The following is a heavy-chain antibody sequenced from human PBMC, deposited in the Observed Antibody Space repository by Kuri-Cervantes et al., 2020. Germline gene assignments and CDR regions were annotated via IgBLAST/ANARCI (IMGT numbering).Heavy chain of an antibody. J-gene: IGHJ4*02. D-gene: IGHD4-17*01. V-gene: IGHV1-69*05. Sequence: SVKVSCKASGYTFTSYGISWVRQAPGQGLEWMGGVLPLFGRTNYAQKFQGRVTIIMDESTTTSYMELSSLTSEDTAVYYCARGALRRFDYWGQGTLVTVSS. CDR2: VLPLFGRT. CDR1: GYTFTSYG. CDR3: ARGALRRFDY.